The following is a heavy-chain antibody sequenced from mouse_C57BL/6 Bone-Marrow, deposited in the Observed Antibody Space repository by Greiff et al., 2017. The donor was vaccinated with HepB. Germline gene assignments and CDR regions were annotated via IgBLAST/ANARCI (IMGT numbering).Heavy chain of an antibody. CDR3: AKNEPPYYGSSYRYFDV. CDR1: GFSLTSYG. Sequence: VQLQESGPGLVQPSQSLSITCTVSGFSLTSYGVHWVRQSPGKGLEWLGVIWRGGSTDYNAAFMSRLSITKDNSKSQVFFKMNSLQADDTAIYYCAKNEPPYYGSSYRYFDVWGTGTTVTVSS. V-gene: IGHV2-5*01. D-gene: IGHD1-1*01. J-gene: IGHJ1*03. CDR2: IWRGGST.